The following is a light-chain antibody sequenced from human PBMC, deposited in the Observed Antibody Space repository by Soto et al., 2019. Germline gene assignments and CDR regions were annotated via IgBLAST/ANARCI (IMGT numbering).Light chain of an antibody. Sequence: DIQMTQSPSTLSASVGDRVTITCRASQSITNRLAWYQQKPGRAPRVVVYDASSLESGVPSRFSGSGFGPEFNLIINRLQPDDFATYCCQHYGGMWAFGQGTKVEVK. J-gene: IGKJ1*01. CDR2: DAS. CDR3: QHYGGMWA. CDR1: QSITNR. V-gene: IGKV1-5*01.